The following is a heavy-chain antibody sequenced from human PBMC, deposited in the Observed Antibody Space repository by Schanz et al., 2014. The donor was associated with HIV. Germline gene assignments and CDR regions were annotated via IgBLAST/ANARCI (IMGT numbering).Heavy chain of an antibody. V-gene: IGHV1-69*01. CDR3: AKDFMDRSGWEYLLDP. CDR1: GGTFSSYA. Sequence: QVQLVQSGAEVKKPGSSVKVSCKASGGTFSSYAISWVRQAPGQGLEWMGGIIPIFGTTNYAQKFQGRVTITADESTSTAYMELSSLRTEDTAVYYCAKDFMDRSGWEYLLDPWGQGTLVSVSS. D-gene: IGHD3-22*01. J-gene: IGHJ5*02. CDR2: IIPIFGTT.